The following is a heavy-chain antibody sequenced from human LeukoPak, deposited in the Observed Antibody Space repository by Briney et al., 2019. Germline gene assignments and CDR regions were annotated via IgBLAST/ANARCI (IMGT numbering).Heavy chain of an antibody. CDR3: ARGRWLRTLHYFDY. V-gene: IGHV1-69*06. J-gene: IGHJ4*02. D-gene: IGHD5-12*01. CDR1: GGTFSSYA. Sequence: ASVKVSCKASGGTFSSYAISWVRQAPGHGLEWMGGIIPIFGTANYAQKFQGRVTITADKSTSTAYMELSSLRSEDTAVYYCARGRWLRTLHYFDYWGQGTLVTVSS. CDR2: IIPIFGTA.